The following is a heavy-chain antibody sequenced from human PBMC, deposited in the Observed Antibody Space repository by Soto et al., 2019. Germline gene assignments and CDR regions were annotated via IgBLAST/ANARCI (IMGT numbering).Heavy chain of an antibody. CDR3: ARERGHYYDSSGYYAKYYFDY. CDR1: GGSISSYY. D-gene: IGHD3-22*01. V-gene: IGHV4-59*01. J-gene: IGHJ4*02. Sequence: SETLSLTCTVSGGSISSYYWSWIRQPPGKGLEWIGYIYYSGSTNYNPSLKSRVTISVDTSKNQFSLKLSSVTAADTAVYYCARERGHYYDSSGYYAKYYFDYWGQGTLVTVSS. CDR2: IYYSGST.